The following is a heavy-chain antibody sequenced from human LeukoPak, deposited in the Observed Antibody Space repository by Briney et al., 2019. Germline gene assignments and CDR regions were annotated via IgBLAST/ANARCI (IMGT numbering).Heavy chain of an antibody. CDR1: GGSISSSSYY. CDR2: IYYSGST. CDR3: ARLREFLERSVLTYYFDY. J-gene: IGHJ4*02. V-gene: IGHV4-39*01. Sequence: KPSETLSLTCTVSGGSISSSSYYWGWIRQPPGKGLEWIGSIYYSGSTYYNPSLKSRVTISVDTSKNQFSLKLSSVTAADTAVYYCARLREFLERSVLTYYFDYWGQGTLVTVSS. D-gene: IGHD1-1*01.